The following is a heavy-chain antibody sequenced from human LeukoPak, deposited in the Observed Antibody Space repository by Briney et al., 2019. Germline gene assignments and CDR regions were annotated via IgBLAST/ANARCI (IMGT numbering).Heavy chain of an antibody. D-gene: IGHD2/OR15-2a*01. CDR3: TPVMVEDRGF. V-gene: IGHV3-15*01. CDR2: IKSKNGGGTT. J-gene: IGHJ4*02. Sequence: PGGSLRLSCAASGFIFNKAWMNWVRQAPGKGPEWVGRIKSKNGGGTTDYGSPVKGRFTISRDDSKNTLYLQMNSLITDDTAIYYCTPVMVEDRGFWGQGTLVTVSS. CDR1: GFIFNKAW.